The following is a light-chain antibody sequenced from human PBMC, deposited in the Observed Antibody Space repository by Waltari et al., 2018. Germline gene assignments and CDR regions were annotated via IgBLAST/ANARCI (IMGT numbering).Light chain of an antibody. CDR1: QSVSSSY. Sequence: EIVLTQSPGTRSLSPGERATLSFRASQSVSSSYLAWYQQKPGQAPRLLIYGASSRATGIPDRFSGSGSGTDFTLTISRLEPEDFAVYYCQQYGSSPPITFGQGTRLEIK. CDR2: GAS. CDR3: QQYGSSPPIT. J-gene: IGKJ5*01. V-gene: IGKV3-20*01.